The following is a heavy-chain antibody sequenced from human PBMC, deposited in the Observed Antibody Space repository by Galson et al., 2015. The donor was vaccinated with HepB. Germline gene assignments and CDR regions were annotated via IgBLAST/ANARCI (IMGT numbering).Heavy chain of an antibody. D-gene: IGHD6-19*01. CDR1: GFTFSSYP. CDR2: GSNK. V-gene: IGHV3-30-3*01. J-gene: IGHJ6*02. Sequence: SLRLSCAASGFTFSSYPMHWVRQAPGKGLEWVADGSNKYYADSVKGRFTISRDNSKNTLYLQMNSLRAEDTAVYYCTRVLIVYSSWSRNNYYYYGMDVWGQGTTVTASS. CDR3: TRVLIVYSSWSRNNYYYYGMDV.